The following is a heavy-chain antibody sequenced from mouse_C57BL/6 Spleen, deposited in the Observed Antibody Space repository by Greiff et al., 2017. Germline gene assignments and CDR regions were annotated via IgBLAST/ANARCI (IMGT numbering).Heavy chain of an antibody. CDR1: GYTFTDYE. Sequence: QVQLQQSGAELVRPGASVTLSCKASGYTFTDYEMHWVKQTPVHGLEWIGAIDPGTGGTASNQKFKGKAILTAGKSSSTAYMELRSLTSEDSAVYYCTARESFANWGQGTLVTVSA. CDR3: TARESFAN. J-gene: IGHJ3*01. CDR2: IDPGTGGT. V-gene: IGHV1-15*01.